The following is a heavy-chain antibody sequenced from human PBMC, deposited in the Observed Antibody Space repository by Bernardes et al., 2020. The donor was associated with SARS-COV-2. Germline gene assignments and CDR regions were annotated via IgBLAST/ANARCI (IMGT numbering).Heavy chain of an antibody. D-gene: IGHD2-2*01. Sequence: SETLSLTCAVYGGSFSGYYWSWIRQPPGKGLEWIGEINHSGSTNYNPSLKSRVTISVDTSKNRFSLKLSSVTAADTAVYYCARGGDSKNQQDYYMDVWGKGTTVTVSS. CDR2: INHSGST. J-gene: IGHJ6*03. CDR1: GGSFSGYY. CDR3: ARGGDSKNQQDYYMDV. V-gene: IGHV4-34*01.